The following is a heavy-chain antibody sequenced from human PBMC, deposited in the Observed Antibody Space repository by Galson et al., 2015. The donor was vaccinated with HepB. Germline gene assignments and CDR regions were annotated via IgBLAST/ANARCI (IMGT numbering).Heavy chain of an antibody. J-gene: IGHJ4*02. Sequence: SLRLSCAASGFTFSSYAMTWVRQAPGKGLEWVTSITSGGDTTYYADSVKGRFTISRDNFRKTLYLQMNSLRAEDTAVYYCAKFVTPTANSYFDYWGQGTLVTVSS. CDR3: AKFVTPTANSYFDY. CDR1: GFTFSSYA. V-gene: IGHV3-23*01. CDR2: ITSGGDTT. D-gene: IGHD4-17*01.